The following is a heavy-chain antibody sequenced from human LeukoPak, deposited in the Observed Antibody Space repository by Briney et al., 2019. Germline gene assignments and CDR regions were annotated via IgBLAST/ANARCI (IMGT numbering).Heavy chain of an antibody. CDR3: AKESRGQNYYYYYMDV. CDR1: GFTLSSYA. V-gene: IGHV3-23*01. CDR2: ISGGDDRT. J-gene: IGHJ6*03. Sequence: PGGSLRLSCGVSGFTLSSYAMSWVRQAPGKGLEWVSGISGGDDRTYYADSVRGRFTISRDNSKNTLYLQMHSLRVEDTAVYYCAKESRGQNYYYYYMDVWGKGTTVTVSS.